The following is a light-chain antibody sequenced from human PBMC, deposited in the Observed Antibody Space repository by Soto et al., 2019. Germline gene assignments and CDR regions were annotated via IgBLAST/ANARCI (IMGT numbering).Light chain of an antibody. CDR2: AAS. CDR1: KSISSY. Sequence: DIQMTQSPSSLSASVGDRITITCRASKSISSYLNWYQQKPGKAPKLLIYAASSLQSGVPSRFSGSGSGTDFKLTISSLQPDDFATYDCQQSYSTPPCTFGQGTKVEIK. V-gene: IGKV1-39*01. J-gene: IGKJ1*01. CDR3: QQSYSTPPCT.